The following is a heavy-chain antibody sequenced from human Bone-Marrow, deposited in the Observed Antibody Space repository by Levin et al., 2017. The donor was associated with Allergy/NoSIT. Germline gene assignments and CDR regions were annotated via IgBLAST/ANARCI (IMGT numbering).Heavy chain of an antibody. Sequence: SGGSLRLSCLVSGVSNSNYYWSWIRQPAGKGLEWIGNIFTTGSTNYNPSLKNRVTMSMGPSKNQFSLNLTSVTAADTAVYYCARGGNWFDPWGQGTPVTVSS. CDR1: GVSNSNYY. D-gene: IGHD3-10*01. CDR3: ARGGNWFDP. V-gene: IGHV4-4*07. J-gene: IGHJ5*02. CDR2: IFTTGST.